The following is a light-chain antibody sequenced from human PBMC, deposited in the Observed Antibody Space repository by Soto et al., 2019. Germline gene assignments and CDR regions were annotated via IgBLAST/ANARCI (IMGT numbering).Light chain of an antibody. CDR1: QSVSSN. Sequence: EIVMTQSPATLSVSPGERATLSCRASQSVSSNLAWYQQKPGQAPRLLIYGASTSATGITARFSVSGSGTEFTLTISSLQSEDFAVYYCQQYNNWPRKFGQGTKVEIK. V-gene: IGKV3-15*01. J-gene: IGKJ1*01. CDR2: GAS. CDR3: QQYNNWPRK.